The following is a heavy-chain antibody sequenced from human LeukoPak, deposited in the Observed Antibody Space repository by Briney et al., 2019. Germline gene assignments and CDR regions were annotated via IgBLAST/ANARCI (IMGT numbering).Heavy chain of an antibody. Sequence: GGAPRLSRAPPGFTSISYMMNGGRPAPGKGREWVSSISSSSSYKYYADSVKGRFTISRDNAKNSLYLQMNSLRAEDTAVYYCARDYNYYYYYGMDVWGQGTTVTVSS. CDR2: ISSSSSYK. J-gene: IGHJ6*02. CDR1: GFTSISYM. V-gene: IGHV3-21*01. CDR3: ARDYNYYYYYGMDV.